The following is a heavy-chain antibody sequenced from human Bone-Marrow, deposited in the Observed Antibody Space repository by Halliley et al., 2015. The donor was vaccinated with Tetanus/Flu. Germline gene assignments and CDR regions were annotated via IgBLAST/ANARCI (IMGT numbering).Heavy chain of an antibody. D-gene: IGHD3-16*01. CDR3: ARDGQGVEGAMTL. Sequence: IGYIFHSGVTFYKPPPKGRISMSVDTAKNQFSLRLTSVTAADTAIYYCARDGQGVEGAMTLWGQGALVTVAS. J-gene: IGHJ4*02. CDR2: IFHSGVT. V-gene: IGHV4-31*02.